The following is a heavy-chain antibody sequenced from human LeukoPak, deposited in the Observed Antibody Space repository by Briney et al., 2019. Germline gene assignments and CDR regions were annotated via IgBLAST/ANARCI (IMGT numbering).Heavy chain of an antibody. D-gene: IGHD5-12*01. CDR1: GYTFTSYY. Sequence: ASVKVSCTASGYTFTSYYMHWVRQAPGQGLEWMGWINPNSGGTNYAQKFQGRVTMTRDTSISTAYMELSRLRSDDTAVYYCARDRHVGYSGYDFRYYFDYWGQGTLVTVSS. CDR3: ARDRHVGYSGYDFRYYFDY. V-gene: IGHV1-2*02. CDR2: INPNSGGT. J-gene: IGHJ4*02.